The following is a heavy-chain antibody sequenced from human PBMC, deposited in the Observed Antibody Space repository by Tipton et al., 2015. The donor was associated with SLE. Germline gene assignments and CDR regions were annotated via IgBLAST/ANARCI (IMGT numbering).Heavy chain of an antibody. D-gene: IGHD3-22*01. CDR1: GFTVSSNY. CDR2: IYSGGST. V-gene: IGHV3-53*04. CDR3: ASRASSGYYSFDY. Sequence: QLVQSGGGLVQPGGSLRLSCAASGFTVSSNYMSWVRQAPGKGLEWVSVIYSGGSTYYADSVKGRFTISRHNSKTTLYLQMNSLRAEDTAVYYCASRASSGYYSFDYWGQGTLVTVSS. J-gene: IGHJ4*02.